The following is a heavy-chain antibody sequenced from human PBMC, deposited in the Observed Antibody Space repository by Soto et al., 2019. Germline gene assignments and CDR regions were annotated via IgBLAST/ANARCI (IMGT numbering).Heavy chain of an antibody. J-gene: IGHJ6*02. V-gene: IGHV1-18*01. CDR2: ISAYNGNT. Sequence: GASVKVSCKASGYTFTSYAVHWVRQAPGQGLEWMGWISAYNGNTNYAQKLQGRVTMTTDTSTSTAYMELRSLRSDDTAVYYCARDTPHLPYYDFWSGSYYYYYGMDVWGQGTTVTVSS. CDR3: ARDTPHLPYYDFWSGSYYYYYGMDV. CDR1: GYTFTSYA. D-gene: IGHD3-3*01.